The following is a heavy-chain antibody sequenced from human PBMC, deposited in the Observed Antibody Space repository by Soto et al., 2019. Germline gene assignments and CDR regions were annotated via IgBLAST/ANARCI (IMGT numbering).Heavy chain of an antibody. V-gene: IGHV5-51*01. CDR2: IYPGDSDT. Sequence: GESLKISCKGSGYSFTSYWIGWVRQMPGKGLEWMGIIYPGDSDTRYSPSFQGQVTISADKSISTAYLQWSSLKASDTAMYYCARQSYITIFGVVINFFDYWGQGTLVTVSS. D-gene: IGHD3-3*01. CDR3: ARQSYITIFGVVINFFDY. CDR1: GYSFTSYW. J-gene: IGHJ4*02.